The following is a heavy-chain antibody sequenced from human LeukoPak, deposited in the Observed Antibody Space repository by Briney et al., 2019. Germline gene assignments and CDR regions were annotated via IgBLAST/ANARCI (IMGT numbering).Heavy chain of an antibody. CDR3: ARHGVYYASGSPSFDY. CDR1: SGSISPYY. J-gene: IGHJ4*02. Sequence: PSETLSLTCTVSSGSISPYYWSWIRQPPGKGLEWTGYISYSGSTNYNPSLKSRVTISVDTSKNQFSLKLSSVTAADTAVYYCARHGVYYASGSPSFDYWGQGTLVTVSS. CDR2: ISYSGST. V-gene: IGHV4-59*08. D-gene: IGHD3-10*01.